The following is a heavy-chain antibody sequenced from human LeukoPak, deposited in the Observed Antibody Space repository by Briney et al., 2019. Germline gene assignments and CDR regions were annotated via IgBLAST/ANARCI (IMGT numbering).Heavy chain of an antibody. CDR1: GFTFSTYS. J-gene: IGHJ6*02. V-gene: IGHV3-30-3*01. CDR3: ARGPDMVRGVGRYYYGMDV. CDR2: ISPDGNYK. Sequence: GTSLRLSCAASGFTFSTYSMHWVRQAPGKGLEWVAVISPDGNYKSYGDSVKGRFTISRDNSKNTLYLQMNSLRAEDTAVYYCARGPDMVRGVGRYYYGMDVWGQGTTVTVSS. D-gene: IGHD3-10*01.